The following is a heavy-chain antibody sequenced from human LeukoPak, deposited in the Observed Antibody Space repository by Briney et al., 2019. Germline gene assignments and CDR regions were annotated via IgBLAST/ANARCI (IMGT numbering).Heavy chain of an antibody. D-gene: IGHD3-22*01. V-gene: IGHV4-59*01. J-gene: IGHJ4*02. Sequence: PSETLSLTCTVSGGSISSYYWSWIRQPPGKGLEWIGYIYYSGSTNYNPSLKSRVTISVDTSKNQFSLKLRSVTAADTAVYYCARVTGYMIEDYFDYWGQGTLVTVSS. CDR2: IYYSGST. CDR3: ARVTGYMIEDYFDY. CDR1: GGSISSYY.